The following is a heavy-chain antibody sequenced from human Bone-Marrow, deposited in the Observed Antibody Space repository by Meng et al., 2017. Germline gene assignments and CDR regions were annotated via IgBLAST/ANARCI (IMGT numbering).Heavy chain of an antibody. V-gene: IGHV3-48*03. J-gene: IGHJ3*02. CDR2: ISSSGSTI. Sequence: GGSLRLSCAASGFTFSSYEMNWVRQAPGKGLEWVSYISSSGSTIYYADSVKGRFTISRDNAKNSLYLQMHSLRAEDTAVYYCARGGLLWFGELLSDHDAFDIWGQGKMVTFSS. CDR3: ARGGLLWFGELLSDHDAFDI. CDR1: GFTFSSYE. D-gene: IGHD3-10*01.